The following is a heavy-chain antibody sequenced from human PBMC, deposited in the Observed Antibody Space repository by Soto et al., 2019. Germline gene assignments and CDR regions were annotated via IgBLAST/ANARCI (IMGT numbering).Heavy chain of an antibody. J-gene: IGHJ6*02. V-gene: IGHV3-33*01. CDR2: IWYDGSNK. CDR3: ARPHKPNYYYYGMDV. CDR1: GFTFSSYG. Sequence: QVQLVESGGGVVQPGRSLRLSCAASGFTFSSYGMHWVRQAPGKGLEWVAVIWYDGSNKYYADSVKGRFTNSRDNSKNTLYLQMNSLTAEDTAVYYCARPHKPNYYYYGMDVWGQGTTVTVSS.